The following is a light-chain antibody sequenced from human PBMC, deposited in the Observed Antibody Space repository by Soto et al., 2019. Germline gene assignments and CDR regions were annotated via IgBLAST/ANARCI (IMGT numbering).Light chain of an antibody. V-gene: IGLV2-14*01. CDR2: DVS. J-gene: IGLJ2*01. CDR1: SSDVGGYNY. Sequence: QSALTQAASVSGSRGQSITISCTGTSSDVGGYNYVSWYQQNAGKGPKLMIYDVSNRPSGVSNRYSGSKSGNTASLIISGLQAEDEADYYCSSYTSSSTYVVFGGGTQLTVL. CDR3: SSYTSSSTYVV.